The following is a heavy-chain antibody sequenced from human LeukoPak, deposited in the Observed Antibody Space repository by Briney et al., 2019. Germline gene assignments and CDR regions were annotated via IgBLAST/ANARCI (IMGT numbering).Heavy chain of an antibody. J-gene: IGHJ5*02. V-gene: IGHV4-38-2*02. CDR3: ARDLRAVAGHNWFDP. CDR2: IYHSGST. Sequence: NSSETLSLTCTVSGYSISSGYYWGWIRQPPGKGLEWIGSIYHSGSTYYNPSLKSRVTISVDTSKNQFSLKLSSVTAADTAVYYCARDLRAVAGHNWFDPWGQGTLVTVSS. CDR1: GYSISSGYY. D-gene: IGHD6-19*01.